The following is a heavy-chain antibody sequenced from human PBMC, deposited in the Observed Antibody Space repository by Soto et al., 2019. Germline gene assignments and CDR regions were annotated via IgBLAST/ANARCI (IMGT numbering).Heavy chain of an antibody. Sequence: TSVKVSRKLSVYTLTELSMHWVRQAPGKGLEWMGGFDPEDGETIYAQKFQGRVTMTEDTSTDTAYMELGSLRSEDTAVYYCATVYCSGGSCRHYFDYWGQGTLVTVSS. J-gene: IGHJ4*02. CDR1: VYTLTELS. CDR3: ATVYCSGGSCRHYFDY. CDR2: FDPEDGET. D-gene: IGHD2-15*01. V-gene: IGHV1-24*01.